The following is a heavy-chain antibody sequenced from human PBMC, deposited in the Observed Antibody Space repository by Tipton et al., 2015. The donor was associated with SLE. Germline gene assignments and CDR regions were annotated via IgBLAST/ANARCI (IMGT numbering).Heavy chain of an antibody. CDR2: IYYSGST. D-gene: IGHD2-8*01. V-gene: IGHV4-39*07. CDR1: GGSISSSGYY. J-gene: IGHJ4*02. Sequence: LRLSCTVSGGSISSSGYYWGWIRQPPGKGLEWIGNIYYSGSTYYTPSLKSRVTISVDTSKNQFSLKLTSVTAADTAVFYCARHRGYFTVSDYIDYWGQGTLVTVSS. CDR3: ARHRGYFTVSDYIDY.